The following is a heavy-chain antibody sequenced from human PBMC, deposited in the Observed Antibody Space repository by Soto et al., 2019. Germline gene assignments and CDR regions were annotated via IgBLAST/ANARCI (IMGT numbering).Heavy chain of an antibody. D-gene: IGHD5-18*01. J-gene: IGHJ6*03. Sequence: SETLSLTCTVSGGSISSYYWSWLRQPPGKGLEWIGYIYYSGSTNYNLSLKSRVTISVDTSKNQFSLKLSSVTAADTAVYYCARSGGYSYGYYYYYYMDVWGKGTTVTVSS. V-gene: IGHV4-59*08. CDR1: GGSISSYY. CDR2: IYYSGST. CDR3: ARSGGYSYGYYYYYYMDV.